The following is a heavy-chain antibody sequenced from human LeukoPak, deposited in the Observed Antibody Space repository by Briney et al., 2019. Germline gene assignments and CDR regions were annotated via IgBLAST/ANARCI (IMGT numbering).Heavy chain of an antibody. Sequence: SETLSLTCAVYGGSFSGYYWSWIRQPPGKGLEWIGEINHSGSTNYNPSLKSRVTISVDTSKYQFSLKLSSVTAADTAVYYCARHRGYHLNWFDPWGQGTLVTVSS. CDR2: INHSGST. CDR1: GGSFSGYY. V-gene: IGHV4-34*01. J-gene: IGHJ5*02. CDR3: ARHRGYHLNWFDP. D-gene: IGHD2-2*01.